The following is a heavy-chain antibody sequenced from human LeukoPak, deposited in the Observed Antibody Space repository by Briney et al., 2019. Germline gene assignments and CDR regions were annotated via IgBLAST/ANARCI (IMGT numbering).Heavy chain of an antibody. CDR1: GGSISSSSYY. CDR3: ARPSGYCSSTSCWYYFDY. Sequence: SETPSLTCTVSGGSISSSSYYWGWIRQPPGKGLEWIGSIYYSGSTYYNPSLKSRVTISVDTSKNQFSLKLSSVTAADTAVYYCARPSGYCSSTSCWYYFDYWGQGTLVTVSS. J-gene: IGHJ4*02. V-gene: IGHV4-39*01. CDR2: IYYSGST. D-gene: IGHD2-2*01.